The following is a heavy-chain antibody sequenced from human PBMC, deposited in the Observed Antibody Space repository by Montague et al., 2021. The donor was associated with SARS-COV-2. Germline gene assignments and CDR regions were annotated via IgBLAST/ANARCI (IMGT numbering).Heavy chain of an antibody. CDR1: GFTVSSNY. Sequence: SLRLSCAASGFTVSSNYMSWVRQAPGKGLEWVSVIYSGGSTYYADSVKGRFTISRDNSKSTQYLQMNSLRAEDTAVYYCARDQRRYGSGSYYGPHYYYYGMDVWGQGTTVTVSS. D-gene: IGHD3-10*01. CDR2: IYSGGST. V-gene: IGHV3-66*02. J-gene: IGHJ6*02. CDR3: ARDQRRYGSGSYYGPHYYYYGMDV.